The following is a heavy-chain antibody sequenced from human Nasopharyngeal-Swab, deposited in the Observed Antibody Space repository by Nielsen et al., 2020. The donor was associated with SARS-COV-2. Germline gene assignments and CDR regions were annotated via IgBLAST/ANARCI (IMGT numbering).Heavy chain of an antibody. CDR1: GFTFSSYA. V-gene: IGHV3-64D*06. J-gene: IGHJ6*02. D-gene: IGHD4-11*01. CDR2: ISSNGGST. Sequence: GESLKISCSASGFTFSSYAMHWVRQAPGKGLEYVSAISSNGGSTYYADSVKGRFTISRDNSKNTLYLQMSSLRAEDTAVYYCVRIYSNSYYYYYGMDVWGQGTTVTVSS. CDR3: VRIYSNSYYYYYGMDV.